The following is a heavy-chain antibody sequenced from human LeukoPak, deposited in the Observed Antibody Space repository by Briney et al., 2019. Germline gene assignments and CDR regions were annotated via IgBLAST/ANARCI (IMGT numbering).Heavy chain of an antibody. CDR1: GYTFTSYD. D-gene: IGHD2-2*01. CDR3: ARGDPYQLLCN. J-gene: IGHJ4*02. Sequence: ASVRVSSKASGYTFTSYDINWVRQATGQGLEWMGWMNPNSGNTGYAQKFQGRITMTRNTSISTAYMELSSLRSEDTAVYYSARGDPYQLLCNWGQGTLVTVSS. CDR2: MNPNSGNT. V-gene: IGHV1-8*01.